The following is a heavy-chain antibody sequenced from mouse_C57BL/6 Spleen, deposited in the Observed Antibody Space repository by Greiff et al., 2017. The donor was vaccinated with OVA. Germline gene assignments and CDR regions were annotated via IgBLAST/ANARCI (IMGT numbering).Heavy chain of an antibody. D-gene: IGHD2-1*01. V-gene: IGHV1-64*01. CDR1: GYTFTSYW. CDR2: IHPNSGST. CDR3: AREEDGNHYYFDY. Sequence: QVQLQQPGAELVKPGASVKLSCKASGYTFTSYWMHWVKQRPGQGLEWIGMIHPNSGSTNYNEKFKSKATLTVDKSSSTAYMQLSSLTSADSAVYYCAREEDGNHYYFDYWGQGTTLTVSS. J-gene: IGHJ2*01.